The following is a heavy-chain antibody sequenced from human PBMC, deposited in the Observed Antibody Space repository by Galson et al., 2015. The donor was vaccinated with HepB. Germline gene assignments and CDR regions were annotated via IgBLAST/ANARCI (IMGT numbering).Heavy chain of an antibody. Sequence: SLRLSCAASGFTFSTYAKNWVRQAPGKGLEWVSTISPSGGSTNSADSVEGRFTISRDNSKNTLYLQMNSLRGEDTGVYYCAKDLELQVGPDAFDVWGQGTMVTVSS. D-gene: IGHD1-26*01. V-gene: IGHV3-23*01. CDR1: GFTFSTYA. CDR3: AKDLELQVGPDAFDV. J-gene: IGHJ3*01. CDR2: ISPSGGST.